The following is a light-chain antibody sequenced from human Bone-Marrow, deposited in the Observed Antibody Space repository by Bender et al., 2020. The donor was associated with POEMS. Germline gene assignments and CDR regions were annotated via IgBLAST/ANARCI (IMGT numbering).Light chain of an antibody. CDR2: KYL. CDR1: NLGSRH. CDR3: QAYDTWGVV. J-gene: IGLJ2*01. Sequence: SFELTQPPSVSVSPGQTATITCSGDNLGSRHLSWYHQRPGQSPLLVIYKYLQRPSGIPERFSGSHSGNTASLTITGTQPLDEGDYFCQAYDTWGVVFGGGTKLTVL. V-gene: IGLV3-1*01.